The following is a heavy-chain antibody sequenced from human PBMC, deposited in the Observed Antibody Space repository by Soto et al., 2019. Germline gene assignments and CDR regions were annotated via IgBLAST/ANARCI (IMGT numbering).Heavy chain of an antibody. Sequence: ETLSLTCTVSGGSISSYYWSWIRQPPGKGLEWIGYIYYSGTTDYAAPVEGRFTISRDDSSNTLDLQMNSLKTEDTAVYYCTTYDYIWGNHRYRWAYWGQGALVTVSS. CDR2: IYYSGTT. J-gene: IGHJ4*02. CDR1: GGSISSYY. D-gene: IGHD3-16*02. V-gene: IGHV4-59*12. CDR3: TTYDYIWGNHRYRWAY.